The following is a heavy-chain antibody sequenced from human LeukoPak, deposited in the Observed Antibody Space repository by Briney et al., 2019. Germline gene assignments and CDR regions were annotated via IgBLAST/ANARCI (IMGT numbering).Heavy chain of an antibody. Sequence: SVKVSCKASGGTFSSYAISWVRQAPGQGLEWMGGIIPIFGTANYAQKFQGRVTFTTDESASTAYMEVSSLRSEDTAVYYCASGSLGDGYGVGDYYQYMDVWGKGTTVTVSS. J-gene: IGHJ6*03. CDR3: ASGSLGDGYGVGDYYQYMDV. CDR1: GGTFSSYA. V-gene: IGHV1-69*05. CDR2: IIPIFGTA. D-gene: IGHD5-24*01.